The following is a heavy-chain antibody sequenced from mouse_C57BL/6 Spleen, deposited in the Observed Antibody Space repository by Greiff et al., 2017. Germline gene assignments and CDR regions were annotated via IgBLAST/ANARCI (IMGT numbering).Heavy chain of an antibody. Sequence: EVMLVESGGGLVQPGGSLKLSCAASGFTFSDYYMYWVRQTPEKRLEWVAYISNGGGSTYYPDTVKGRFTISRDNAKNTLYLQMSRLKSEDTAMYYCARHEVVAGAMDYWGQGTSVTVSS. CDR3: ARHEVVAGAMDY. D-gene: IGHD1-1*01. V-gene: IGHV5-12*01. CDR2: ISNGGGST. J-gene: IGHJ4*01. CDR1: GFTFSDYY.